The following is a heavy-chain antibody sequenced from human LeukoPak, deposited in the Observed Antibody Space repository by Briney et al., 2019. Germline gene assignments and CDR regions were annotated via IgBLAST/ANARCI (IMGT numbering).Heavy chain of an antibody. V-gene: IGHV1-8*01. CDR3: ARIPAAGTRKGALVKVPDYGMDV. J-gene: IGHJ6*02. D-gene: IGHD6-13*01. Sequence: ASVKVSCKASGYTFTSYDINWVRQATGQGLEWMGWMNPNSGNTGYAQKFQGRVTMTRNTSISTAYMELSSLRSEDTAVYYCARIPAAGTRKGALVKVPDYGMDVWGQGTTVTVSS. CDR1: GYTFTSYD. CDR2: MNPNSGNT.